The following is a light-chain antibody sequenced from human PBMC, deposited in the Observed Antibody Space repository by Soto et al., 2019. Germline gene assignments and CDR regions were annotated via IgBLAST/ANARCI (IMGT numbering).Light chain of an antibody. CDR2: EVN. Sequence: QSALTQPASVSGSPGQSITISCTGTSGDIGSYNRVSWYQQHPGKAPKLIIYEVNDRPSGVSNRFSGSKSGNTASLTISGLQAEDEAEYYCSSYTNITTRACVFGTGTKLTVL. V-gene: IGLV2-14*01. CDR3: SSYTNITTRACV. CDR1: SGDIGSYNR. J-gene: IGLJ1*01.